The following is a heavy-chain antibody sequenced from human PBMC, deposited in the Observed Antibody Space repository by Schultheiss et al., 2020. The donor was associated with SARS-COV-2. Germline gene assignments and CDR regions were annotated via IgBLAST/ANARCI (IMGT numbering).Heavy chain of an antibody. V-gene: IGHV3-13*04. D-gene: IGHD2-2*01. CDR1: GFTFNGYD. CDR2: ITSTGET. J-gene: IGHJ4*02. Sequence: GESLKISCAASGFTFNGYDMHWVRQGTGKGLEWVSVITSTGETYYQGSVKGRFTISRENAQNSLYLQMNSLRAEDTAVYYCARERVPAASAPCFDYWGQGTLVTVSS. CDR3: ARERVPAASAPCFDY.